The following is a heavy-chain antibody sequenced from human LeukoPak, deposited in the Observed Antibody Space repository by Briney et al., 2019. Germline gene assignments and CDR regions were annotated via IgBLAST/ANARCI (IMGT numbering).Heavy chain of an antibody. Sequence: GGSLRLPCAASGFTFSSYGMHWVRQAPGKGLEWVAVISYDGSNKYYADSVKGRFTISRDNSKNTLYLQMNSLRAEDTAVYYCAKDFYGSGYRGPFDYWGQGTLVTVSS. V-gene: IGHV3-30*18. J-gene: IGHJ4*02. CDR3: AKDFYGSGYRGPFDY. CDR2: ISYDGSNK. D-gene: IGHD3-10*01. CDR1: GFTFSSYG.